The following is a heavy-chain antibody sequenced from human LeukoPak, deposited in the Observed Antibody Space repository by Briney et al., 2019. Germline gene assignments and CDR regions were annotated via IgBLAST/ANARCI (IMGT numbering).Heavy chain of an antibody. Sequence: PSETLSLTCAVYGGSFSGYYWSWIRQPPGKGLEWIGEINHSGSTNYNPSLKSRVTISVDTSKNQFSLKLSSVTAADTAVYYCARALLAVVAAKGGEFLDYWGQGTLVTVSS. CDR2: INHSGST. J-gene: IGHJ4*02. CDR3: ARALLAVVAAKGGEFLDY. CDR1: GGSFSGYY. D-gene: IGHD2-15*01. V-gene: IGHV4-34*01.